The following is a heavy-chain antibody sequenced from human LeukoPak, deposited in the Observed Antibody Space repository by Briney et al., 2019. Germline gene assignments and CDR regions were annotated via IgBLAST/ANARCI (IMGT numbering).Heavy chain of an antibody. CDR2: IYHSGST. CDR1: GGSISSGGYS. D-gene: IGHD2-2*01. J-gene: IGHJ6*04. Sequence: SETLPLTCAVSGGSISSGGYSWSWIRQPPGKGLEWIGYIYHSGSTYYNPSLKSRVTISVDRSKNQFSLKLSSVTAADTAVYYCARGAYCSSTSCYPYYYYGMDVWGKGTTVTVSS. V-gene: IGHV4-30-2*01. CDR3: ARGAYCSSTSCYPYYYYGMDV.